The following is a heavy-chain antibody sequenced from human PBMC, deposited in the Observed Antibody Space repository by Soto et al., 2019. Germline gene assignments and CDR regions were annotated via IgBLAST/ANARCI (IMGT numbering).Heavy chain of an antibody. CDR1: GFSLSTSGVG. D-gene: IGHD1-26*01. CDR2: IHWNDDK. Sequence: QITLKESGPTLVKPTQTLTLTCTFSGFSLSTSGVGVGWIRQPPGKALEWLALIHWNDDKRYSPSLKSRLTIPKDTSKNQVVLTMTNMDPVDTATYYCGHDSGSYLGGFGYFDYWGQGTLVTVSS. CDR3: GHDSGSYLGGFGYFDY. V-gene: IGHV2-5*01. J-gene: IGHJ4*02.